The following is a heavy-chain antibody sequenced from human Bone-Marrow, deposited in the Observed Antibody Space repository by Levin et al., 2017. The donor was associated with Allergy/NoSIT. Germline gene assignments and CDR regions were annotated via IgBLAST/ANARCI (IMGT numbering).Heavy chain of an antibody. D-gene: IGHD2-2*01. V-gene: IGHV3-23*01. CDR3: AKESSGFCTSTSCYPGMGY. CDR1: GFTFSNFG. J-gene: IGHJ4*02. Sequence: QSGGSLRLSCAASGFTFSNFGMSWVRQAPGKGLEWVSAISGNGVASYHADSVKGRFTISRDNSKNTLYLQMNSLRAEDTAIYYCAKESSGFCTSTSCYPGMGYWGQGTLVTVSS. CDR2: ISGNGVAS.